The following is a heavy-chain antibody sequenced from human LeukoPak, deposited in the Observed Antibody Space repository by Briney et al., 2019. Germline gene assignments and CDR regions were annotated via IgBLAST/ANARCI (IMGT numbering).Heavy chain of an antibody. CDR3: ARVEGSSWYDAFDI. D-gene: IGHD6-13*01. CDR1: GFTFSSYS. Sequence: PGGSLRLSCAASGFTFSSYSMNWVRQAPGKGLEWVSSISSSSSYIYYADSVKGRFTISRDNAKNSLYLQMNSLRAEDTAVYYCARVEGSSWYDAFDIWGQGTMVTVSS. CDR2: ISSSSSYI. V-gene: IGHV3-21*01. J-gene: IGHJ3*02.